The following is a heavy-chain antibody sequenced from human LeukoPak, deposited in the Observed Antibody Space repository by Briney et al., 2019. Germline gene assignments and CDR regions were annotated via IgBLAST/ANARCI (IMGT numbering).Heavy chain of an antibody. CDR1: GFTISSYA. V-gene: IGHV3-23*01. CDR3: AGAFGEVAAPFDY. D-gene: IGHD2-15*01. CDR2: ISGSGGST. Sequence: GGSLRLSCAASGFTISSYAMSWVRQAPGKGLEWVSAISGSGGSTYYADSVKGRFTISRDNSKNTLYLQMNSLRAEDTAVYYCAGAFGEVAAPFDYWGQGTLVTVSS. J-gene: IGHJ4*02.